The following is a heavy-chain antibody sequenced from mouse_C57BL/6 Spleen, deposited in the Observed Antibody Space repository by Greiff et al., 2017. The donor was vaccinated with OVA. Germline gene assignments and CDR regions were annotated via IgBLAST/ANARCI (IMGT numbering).Heavy chain of an antibody. Sequence: VQLQQSGAELVRPGASVKLSCTASGFTFTDYYMHWVKQRPEQGLEWIGRIDPEDGDTEYAAKFQGKATMTADTSSNTAYLQLSSLTSEDTAVYYCTAMFYYGLFAYWGQGTLVTVSA. CDR3: TAMFYYGLFAY. V-gene: IGHV14-1*01. CDR1: GFTFTDYY. D-gene: IGHD2-1*01. CDR2: IDPEDGDT. J-gene: IGHJ3*01.